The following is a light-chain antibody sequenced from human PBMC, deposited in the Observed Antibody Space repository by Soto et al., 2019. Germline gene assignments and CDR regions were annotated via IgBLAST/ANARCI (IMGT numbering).Light chain of an antibody. Sequence: QSVLTQPRSVSLSPGQSVTISCTGSSSDVGAYNFASWYQQHPGAAPKLLIHDVNKRPPGVPDRFSASKSGNTASLTISGLQAEDEADYYCCSYAGEYKYVFGSGTKVTVL. CDR2: DVN. CDR3: CSYAGEYKYV. V-gene: IGLV2-11*01. CDR1: SSDVGAYNF. J-gene: IGLJ1*01.